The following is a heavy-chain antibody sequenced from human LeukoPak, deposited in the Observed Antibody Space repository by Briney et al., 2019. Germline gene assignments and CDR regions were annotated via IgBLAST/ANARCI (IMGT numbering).Heavy chain of an antibody. J-gene: IGHJ6*02. V-gene: IGHV3-30*18. CDR3: AKGGPYYGSGPDYYYYYGMDV. CDR2: ISYDGSNK. Sequence: GSLRLSYAASGFTFSSYGMHWVRQAPGKGLEWVAVISYDGSNKYYADSVKGRFTISRDNSKNTLYLQMNSLRAEDTAVYYCAKGGPYYGSGPDYYYYYGMDVWGQGTTVTVSS. CDR1: GFTFSSYG. D-gene: IGHD3-10*01.